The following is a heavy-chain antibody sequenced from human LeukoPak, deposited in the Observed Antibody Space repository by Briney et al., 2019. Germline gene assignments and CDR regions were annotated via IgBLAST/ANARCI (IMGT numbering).Heavy chain of an antibody. D-gene: IGHD3-10*02. J-gene: IGHJ6*04. CDR3: AELGITMIGGV. V-gene: IGHV3-21*01. Sequence: GSLRLSCAASGFTFSSYSMNWVRPAPGKGLEWVSSISSSSSYIYYADSVKGRFTISRDNAKNSLYLQMNSLRAEDTAVYYCAELGITMIGGVWGKGTTVTISS. CDR2: ISSSSSYI. CDR1: GFTFSSYS.